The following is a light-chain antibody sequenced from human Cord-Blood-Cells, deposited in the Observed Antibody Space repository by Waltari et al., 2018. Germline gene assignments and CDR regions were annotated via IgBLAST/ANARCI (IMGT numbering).Light chain of an antibody. V-gene: IGLV2-11*01. CDR3: CSYAGSYTGV. CDR1: SSDVGGSNY. CDR2: DVS. J-gene: IGLJ3*02. Sequence: QSALTQPRSVSGSPGQSVTISCTGTSSDVGGSNYVSWYQQHPGKAPKLMIYDVSKRPSGVPDRFYCSKSGNTSSLTISGLQAEDEADYCCCSYAGSYTGVFGGGTKLTVL.